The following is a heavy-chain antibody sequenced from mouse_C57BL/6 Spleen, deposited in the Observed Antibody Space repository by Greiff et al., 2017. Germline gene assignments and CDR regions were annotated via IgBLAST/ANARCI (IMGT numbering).Heavy chain of an antibody. Sequence: EVKLVESGGGLVQPGGSLKLSCAASGFTFSDYYMYWVRQTPEKRLEWVAYISNGGGSTYSPDPVKGRFTISRDNAKHTLYLQMSRLKSEDTAMYYCARVYGYFDYWGQGTTLTVSS. CDR1: GFTFSDYY. V-gene: IGHV5-12*01. D-gene: IGHD1-1*02. CDR2: ISNGGGST. CDR3: ARVYGYFDY. J-gene: IGHJ2*01.